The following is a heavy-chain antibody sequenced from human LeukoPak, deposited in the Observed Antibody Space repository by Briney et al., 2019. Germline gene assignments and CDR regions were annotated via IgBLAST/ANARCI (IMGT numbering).Heavy chain of an antibody. V-gene: IGHV4-39*01. Sequence: PSXXLSLTCTVSGGSISSSSYYWGWIRQPPGKGLEWIVSIYSTGTTYYSPSFKNRVTISVDTSKNQFSLKLSSVTAADTAVYYCPRHGLGPAPIGYYFDYWGQGTLVTVSS. J-gene: IGHJ4*02. CDR3: PRHGLGPAPIGYYFDY. D-gene: IGHD2-2*02. CDR2: IYSTGTT. CDR1: GGSISSSSYY.